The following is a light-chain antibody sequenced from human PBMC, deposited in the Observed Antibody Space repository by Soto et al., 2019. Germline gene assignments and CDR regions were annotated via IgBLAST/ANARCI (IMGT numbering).Light chain of an antibody. CDR1: QSIFYSSNNKNA. Sequence: DILMTQSPASLAVSLGERATINCKSSQSIFYSSNNKNALAWFQQKPGQPPKMLIYWASTREFGVPDRFSGSGSGTDFTLTISSLQAEDVAVYYCHQYYTTPRTFGHGTKVDIK. CDR3: HQYYTTPRT. CDR2: WAS. J-gene: IGKJ1*01. V-gene: IGKV4-1*01.